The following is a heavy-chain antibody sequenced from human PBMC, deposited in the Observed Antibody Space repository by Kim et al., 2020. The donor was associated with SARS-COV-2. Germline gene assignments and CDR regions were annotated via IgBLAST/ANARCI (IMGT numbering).Heavy chain of an antibody. J-gene: IGHJ3*02. CDR2: IFPGDSNT. CDR1: GYSFTTFW. CDR3: ARRYCSSTSCPPYNAFDI. Sequence: GESLKISCKGSGYSFTTFWIAWVRQMPGKGLEWMGIIFPGDSNTKYSPSCQGQVTISVDRSLSSAYLQWSSLKASDTARYYCARRYCSSTSCPPYNAFDIWGQGTTVTVSS. V-gene: IGHV5-51*01. D-gene: IGHD2-2*01.